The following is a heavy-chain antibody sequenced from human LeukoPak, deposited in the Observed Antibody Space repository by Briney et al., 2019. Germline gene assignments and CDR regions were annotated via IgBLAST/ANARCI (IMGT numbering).Heavy chain of an antibody. CDR1: GESFSGYY. CDR2: INHSGST. Sequence: SETLSLTCAVYGESFSGYYWRWIRQPPGKGLEWIGEINHSGSTNYNPSLKSGGTISVDTTKNQFSLKLSSVTAADTAVYYCARGQNWGSYFDYWGQGTLVTVSS. CDR3: ARGQNWGSYFDY. V-gene: IGHV4-34*01. J-gene: IGHJ4*02. D-gene: IGHD7-27*01.